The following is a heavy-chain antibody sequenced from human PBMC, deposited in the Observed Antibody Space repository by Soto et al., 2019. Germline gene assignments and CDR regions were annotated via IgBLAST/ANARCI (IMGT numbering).Heavy chain of an antibody. CDR2: IIPIFGTT. D-gene: IGHD6-19*01. Sequence: SVKVSCKASGGTFSSYTINWVRQAPGQGLEWMGGIIPIFGTTNYAKKFQGRVTITADESTSTAYMELSSLRSEDTAVYYCARYASSGNNSVWYTFDPWGQGTMVTVSS. CDR3: ARYASSGNNSVWYTFDP. V-gene: IGHV1-69*13. J-gene: IGHJ5*02. CDR1: GGTFSSYT.